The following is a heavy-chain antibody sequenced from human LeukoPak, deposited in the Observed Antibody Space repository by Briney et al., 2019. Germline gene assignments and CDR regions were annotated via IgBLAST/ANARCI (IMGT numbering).Heavy chain of an antibody. Sequence: PSETLSLTCTVSGGSVTAYYRSWIRQPPGKTLEWIGYVYHSGSTDYNPSLKSRVSMSIDTSKNQFSLRLRSVTAADTAIYYCARVPAQYYFDFWGQGALVTVSS. CDR2: VYHSGST. CDR1: GGSVTAYY. J-gene: IGHJ4*02. D-gene: IGHD2/OR15-2a*01. V-gene: IGHV4-59*02. CDR3: ARVPAQYYFDF.